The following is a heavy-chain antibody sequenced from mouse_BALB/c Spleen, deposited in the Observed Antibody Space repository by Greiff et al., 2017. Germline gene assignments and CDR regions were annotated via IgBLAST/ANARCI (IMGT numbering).Heavy chain of an antibody. CDR3: ARGVGYGKAYYFDY. V-gene: IGHV1S132*01. Sequence: QVQLQQSGAELVKPGASVKLSCKTSGYTFTSYWIQWVKQRPGQGLGWIGEIFPGTGTTYYNEKFKGKATLTIDTSSSTAYMQLSSLTSEDSAVYFCARGVGYGKAYYFDYWGQGTTLTVSS. CDR2: IFPGTGTT. D-gene: IGHD2-1*01. J-gene: IGHJ2*01. CDR1: GYTFTSYW.